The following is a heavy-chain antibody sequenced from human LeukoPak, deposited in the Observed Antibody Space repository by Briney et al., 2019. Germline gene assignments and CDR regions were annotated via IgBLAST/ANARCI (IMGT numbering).Heavy chain of an antibody. J-gene: IGHJ4*02. D-gene: IGHD3-10*01. CDR3: ATPYYGSGSYSNFDY. Sequence: ASVKVSCKVSGYTLTELSMHWVRQAPGKGLEWMGGFDPEDGETIYAQKFQGRVTMTEGTSTDTAYMELSSLRSEDTAVYYCATPYYGSGSYSNFDYWGQGTLVTVSS. CDR2: FDPEDGET. CDR1: GYTLTELS. V-gene: IGHV1-24*01.